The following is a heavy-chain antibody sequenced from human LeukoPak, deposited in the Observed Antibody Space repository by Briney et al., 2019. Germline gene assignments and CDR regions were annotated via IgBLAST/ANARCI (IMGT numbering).Heavy chain of an antibody. V-gene: IGHV1-69*13. J-gene: IGHJ6*02. CDR1: GGTFSSYA. CDR3: ARDLGVGATTYYYYYGMDV. CDR2: IIPIFGTA. D-gene: IGHD1-26*01. Sequence: ASVKVSCKASGGTFSSYAISWVRQAPGRGLEWMGGIIPIFGTANYAQKFQGRVTITADESTSTAYMELSSLRTEDTAVYYCARDLGVGATTYYYYYGMDVWGQGTTVTVSS.